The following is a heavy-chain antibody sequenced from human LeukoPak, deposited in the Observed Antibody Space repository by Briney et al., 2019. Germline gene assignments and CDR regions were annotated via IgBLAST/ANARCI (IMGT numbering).Heavy chain of an antibody. D-gene: IGHD3-22*01. V-gene: IGHV3-23*01. J-gene: IGHJ3*02. CDR2: ISGSGGST. CDR1: GFTFSNAW. Sequence: GGSLRLSCAASGFTFSNAWMSWVRQAPGKGLEWVSAISGSGGSTYYADSVKGRFTISRDNSKNTLYLQMNSLRAEDTAVYYCAKVLSSYYDSSGHDAFDIWGQGTMVTVSS. CDR3: AKVLSSYYDSSGHDAFDI.